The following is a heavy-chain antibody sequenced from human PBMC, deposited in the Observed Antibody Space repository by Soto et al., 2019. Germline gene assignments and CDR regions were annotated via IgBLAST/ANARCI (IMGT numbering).Heavy chain of an antibody. Sequence: QVQLVESGGGVVQPGRSLRLSCAASGFTFSSYGMHWVRQAPGKGLEWVAVIWYDGSNKYYADSVKGRITISRDNSKNTLYLQMNSLRAEDTAVYYCARGRVNYGMDVWGQGTTVTVSS. CDR2: IWYDGSNK. J-gene: IGHJ6*02. V-gene: IGHV3-33*01. CDR3: ARGRVNYGMDV. D-gene: IGHD3-10*01. CDR1: GFTFSSYG.